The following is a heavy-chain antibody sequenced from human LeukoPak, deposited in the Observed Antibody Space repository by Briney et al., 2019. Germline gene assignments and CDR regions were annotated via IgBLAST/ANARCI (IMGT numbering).Heavy chain of an antibody. V-gene: IGHV3-48*01. J-gene: IGHJ4*02. Sequence: GGSLRLSCTASGFTFGDYAMSWVRQAPGKGLEWVSYISSSSSTIYYADSVKGRFTISRDNAKNTLYLQMNSLRAEDTAVYYCAKHYSDYGIDYWGQGTLVTVSS. D-gene: IGHD4-11*01. CDR1: GFTFGDYA. CDR2: ISSSSSTI. CDR3: AKHYSDYGIDY.